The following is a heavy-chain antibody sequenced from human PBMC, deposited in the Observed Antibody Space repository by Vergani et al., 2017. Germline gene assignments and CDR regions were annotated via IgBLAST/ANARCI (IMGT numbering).Heavy chain of an antibody. V-gene: IGHV1-46*01. CDR2: INPSGGST. CDR3: ARDPGRVQLWLRSYYYGMDV. J-gene: IGHJ6*02. D-gene: IGHD5-18*01. CDR1: GYTFTSYY. Sequence: QVQLVQSGAEVKKPGASVKVSCKASGYTFTSYYMHWVRQAPGQGLEWMGIINPSGGSTSNAQKFQGRVTMTRDTSTSTVYMELSSLRSEDTALYYCARDPGRVQLWLRSYYYGMDVWGQGTTVTVSS.